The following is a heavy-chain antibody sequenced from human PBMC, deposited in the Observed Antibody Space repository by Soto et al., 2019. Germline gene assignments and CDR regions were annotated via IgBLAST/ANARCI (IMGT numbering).Heavy chain of an antibody. CDR3: AGWNDTAGGGFDP. Sequence: QVQLQESGPGLVKPSGTLSLTCAVSGGSISSSNWWSWVRQPPGKGLEWIGEIYHSGSTNYNPSRKGRVTISADKAKNLCSLKRRSGTAGDTAVYYCAGWNDTAGGGFDPWGQGTLVTVSS. J-gene: IGHJ5*02. CDR1: GGSISSSNW. V-gene: IGHV4-4*02. CDR2: IYHSGST. D-gene: IGHD1-1*01.